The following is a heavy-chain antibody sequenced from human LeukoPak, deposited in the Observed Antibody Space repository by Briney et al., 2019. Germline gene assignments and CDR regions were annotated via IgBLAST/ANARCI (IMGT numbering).Heavy chain of an antibody. V-gene: IGHV3-33*01. CDR2: IWYDGSNK. Sequence: GGSLRLSCAASGFTFSSYGMHWVRQAPGKGLEWVAVIWYDGSNKYYADSVKGRFTISRDNSKNTLYLQMNSPRAEDTAVYYCARGKGDVDTAQYYYYYYGMDVWGQGTTVTVSS. J-gene: IGHJ6*02. CDR3: ARGKGDVDTAQYYYYYYGMDV. CDR1: GFTFSSYG. D-gene: IGHD5-18*01.